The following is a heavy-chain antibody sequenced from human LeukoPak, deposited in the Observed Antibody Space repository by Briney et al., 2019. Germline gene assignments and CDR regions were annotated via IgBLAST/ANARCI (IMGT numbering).Heavy chain of an antibody. Sequence: SETLSLTCTVSGGSISSSSYYWGWIRQPPGKGLEWIGEINHSGSTNYNPSLKSRVTISVDTSKNQFSLKLSSVTAADTAVYYCARGNDDSLYWGQGTLVTVSS. J-gene: IGHJ4*02. CDR2: INHSGST. CDR1: GGSISSSSYY. D-gene: IGHD3-22*01. V-gene: IGHV4-39*07. CDR3: ARGNDDSLY.